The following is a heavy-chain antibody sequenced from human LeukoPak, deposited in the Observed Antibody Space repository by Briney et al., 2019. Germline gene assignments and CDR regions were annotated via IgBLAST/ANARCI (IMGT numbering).Heavy chain of an antibody. CDR1: GFTFSTSW. CDR2: IYSGGST. D-gene: IGHD3-16*01. J-gene: IGHJ4*02. CDR3: ARVKGGNFDY. Sequence: GGSLRLSCAASGFTFSTSWMTWVRQAPGKGLEWVSVIYSGGSTYYADSVKGRFTISRDNSKSTLYLQMNSLRAEDTAVYYCARVKGGNFDYWGQGTLVTVSS. V-gene: IGHV3-66*01.